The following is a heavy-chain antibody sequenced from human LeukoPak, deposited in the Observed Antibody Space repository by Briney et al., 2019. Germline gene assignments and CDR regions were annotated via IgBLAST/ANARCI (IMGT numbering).Heavy chain of an antibody. CDR2: ISWEGQTT. CDR1: GFTFDDYA. J-gene: IGHJ4*02. V-gene: IGHV3-43*01. CDR3: TRDTDYGSATNYFDS. D-gene: IGHD3-10*01. Sequence: GGSLILSCAASGFTFDDYAMHWVRQAPGKGLEWVALISWEGQTTYYADSVRGRFTISRDNSKNSLYLQMNSLRTEDTAFYYCTRDTDYGSATNYFDSWGQGTLVSVSS.